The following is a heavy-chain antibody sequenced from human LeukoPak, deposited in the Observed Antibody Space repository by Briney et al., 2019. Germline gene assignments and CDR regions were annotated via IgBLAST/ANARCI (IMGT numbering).Heavy chain of an antibody. CDR1: GYTFTTYG. Sequence: ASVKVSCKASGYTFTTYGITWVRQAPGQGPEWMGWISAYNGNTNYAQKFQGRVTMTTDTSTSTAYMELRSLRSDDTAMYYCARALVDGYKELGYWGQGTLVTVSS. CDR2: ISAYNGNT. J-gene: IGHJ4*02. D-gene: IGHD5-24*01. CDR3: ARALVDGYKELGY. V-gene: IGHV1-18*01.